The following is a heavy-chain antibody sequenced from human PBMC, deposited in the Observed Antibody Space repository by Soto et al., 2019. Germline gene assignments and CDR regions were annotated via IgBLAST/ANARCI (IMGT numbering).Heavy chain of an antibody. CDR1: GFTFSSYA. Sequence: HPGGSLRLSCAASGFTFSSYAMSWVRQAPGKGLEWVSAISGSGGSTYYADSVKGRFTISRDNSKNTLYLQMNSLRAEDTAVYYCAKALRVGSLRFFDYWGQGTLVTLSS. D-gene: IGHD2-15*01. V-gene: IGHV3-23*01. J-gene: IGHJ4*02. CDR2: ISGSGGST. CDR3: AKALRVGSLRFFDY.